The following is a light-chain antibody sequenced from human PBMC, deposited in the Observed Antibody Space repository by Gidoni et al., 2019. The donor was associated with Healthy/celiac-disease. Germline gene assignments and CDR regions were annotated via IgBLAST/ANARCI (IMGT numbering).Light chain of an antibody. CDR3: QQYDNLPLYT. Sequence: IQITHSPSSLSASLGDRVTITCQASQDISNYLKWYQQKPGKAPKLLIYDASNLETGVPSRFSGSGSGTDFTFTISSLQPEDIATYYCQQYDNLPLYTFGQGTKLEIK. V-gene: IGKV1-33*01. CDR2: DAS. CDR1: QDISNY. J-gene: IGKJ2*01.